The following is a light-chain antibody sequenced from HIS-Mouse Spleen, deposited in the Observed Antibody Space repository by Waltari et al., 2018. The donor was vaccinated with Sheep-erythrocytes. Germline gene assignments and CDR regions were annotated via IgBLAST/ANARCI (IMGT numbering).Light chain of an antibody. CDR2: EVS. CDR1: SRDVGGYNY. J-gene: IGLJ1*01. CDR3: SSYAGSNNYV. V-gene: IGLV2-8*01. Sequence: QSALTQPPSASGSPGQSLPISCPGTSRDVGGYNYVSWYQQHPGNAPKLMIYEVSKRPSGVPDRFSGSKSGNTASLTVSGLQAEDEADYYCSSYAGSNNYVFGTGTKVTVL.